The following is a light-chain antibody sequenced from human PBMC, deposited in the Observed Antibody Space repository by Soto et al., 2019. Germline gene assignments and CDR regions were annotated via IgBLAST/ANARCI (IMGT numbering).Light chain of an antibody. V-gene: IGLV2-14*01. Sequence: QSVLTQPASVSGSPGQSITISCTGTSSDVGGYNYVSWYQQHPGKAPKLIIYEVSNRPSGVSNRFSGSKSDNTASLTISGLHDADEADYYCSSYTSSNTYVFGTGTKLTVL. J-gene: IGLJ1*01. CDR3: SSYTSSNTYV. CDR1: SSDVGGYNY. CDR2: EVS.